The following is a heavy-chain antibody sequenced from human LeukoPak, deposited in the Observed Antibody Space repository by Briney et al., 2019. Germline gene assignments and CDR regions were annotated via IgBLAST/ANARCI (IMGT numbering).Heavy chain of an antibody. J-gene: IGHJ4*02. CDR3: ARAFGFGELYVDC. CDR1: GFTFSSYG. D-gene: IGHD3-10*01. CDR2: IRFDGSNK. Sequence: PGGSLRLSCAASGFTFSSYGMHWVRQAPGKGLEWVTFIRFDGSNKYYTDSVKGRFTISRDNSKNTLYLQMNSLRAEDTAVYYCARAFGFGELYVDCWGQGTLVTVSS. V-gene: IGHV3-30*02.